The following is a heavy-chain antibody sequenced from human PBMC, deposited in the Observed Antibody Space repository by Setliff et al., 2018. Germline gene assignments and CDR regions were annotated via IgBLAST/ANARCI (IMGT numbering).Heavy chain of an antibody. V-gene: IGHV4-39*01. CDR3: ARHPSSGSYYGGSIFYFDD. Sequence: NPSETLSLTCTVSGGSISISGYFWGWIRQPPGKGLEWIGSTSYSGTTYSNSSLKSRLSISVDTSKNQFSLKLSFVTAADTAVYYCARHPSSGSYYGGSIFYFDDWGPGILVTVSS. D-gene: IGHD1-26*01. CDR1: GGSISISGYF. CDR2: TSYSGTT. J-gene: IGHJ4*02.